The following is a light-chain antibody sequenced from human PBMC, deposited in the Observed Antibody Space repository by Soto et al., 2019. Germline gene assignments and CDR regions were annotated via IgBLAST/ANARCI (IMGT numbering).Light chain of an antibody. CDR1: QSISSW. J-gene: IGKJ1*01. V-gene: IGKV1-5*03. CDR3: QQYNSYPWT. Sequence: DIQMTQSPSTLSASVGDRVTITCRASQSISSWLAWYQQKPGKAPKLLIYKASSLDSGVPSRFSGSGSGTEFTLTISSLQPDDCAYYYCQQYNSYPWTFGQGTKVEIK. CDR2: KAS.